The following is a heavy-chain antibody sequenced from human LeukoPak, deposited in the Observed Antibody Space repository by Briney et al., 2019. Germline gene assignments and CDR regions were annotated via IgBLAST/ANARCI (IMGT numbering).Heavy chain of an antibody. J-gene: IGHJ5*02. CDR2: IYYGGST. Sequence: PSETLSLTCTVSGGSISSYYWSWIRQPPGKGLEWIGYIYYGGSTNYNPSLKSRVTISVDTSKNQFSLKLSSVTAADTAVYYCARDEYNWFDPGGQGTLVTVSS. CDR3: ARDEYNWFDP. CDR1: GGSISSYY. V-gene: IGHV4-59*01.